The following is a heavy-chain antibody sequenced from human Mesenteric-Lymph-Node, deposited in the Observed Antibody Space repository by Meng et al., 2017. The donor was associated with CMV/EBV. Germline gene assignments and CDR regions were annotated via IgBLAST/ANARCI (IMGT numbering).Heavy chain of an antibody. V-gene: IGHV3-9*01. J-gene: IGHJ4*02. CDR2: ISWSSGRI. D-gene: IGHD3-22*01. CDR3: ARVSNESSGYGDY. CDR1: GFTFDAYA. Sequence: GGSLRLSCAASGFTFDAYAMHWVRQAPGKGLEWVSNISWSSGRIGYAASVKGRFTLSRENAKNSLHLQMNSLRAEDTAVYYCARVSNESSGYGDYWGQGILVTVSS.